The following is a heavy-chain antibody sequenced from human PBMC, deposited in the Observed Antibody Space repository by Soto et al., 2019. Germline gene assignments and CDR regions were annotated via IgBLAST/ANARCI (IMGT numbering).Heavy chain of an antibody. D-gene: IGHD2-21*02. CDR2: IKSKADGGTT. Sequence: EVQLVESGGGLVKPGGSLRLSCAAPGFTFSNAWLIWVRQAPGRGLEWVGRIKSKADGGTTDYAAPVKGRFTISRDDSENTVYLQMNSLKPEDTAVYFCTTCLTAAPRRFDPWGQGTLVTVSS. J-gene: IGHJ5*02. CDR3: TTCLTAAPRRFDP. CDR1: GFTFSNAW. V-gene: IGHV3-15*07.